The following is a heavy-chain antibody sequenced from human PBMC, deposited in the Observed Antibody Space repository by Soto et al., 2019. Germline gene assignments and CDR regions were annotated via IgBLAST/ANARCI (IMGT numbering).Heavy chain of an antibody. CDR2: IYYSGST. Sequence: SETLSLTYTVSGGSISSYYWSWIRQPPGKGLEWIGYIYYSGSTNYNPSLKSRVTISVDTSKNQFSLKLSSVTAADTAVYYCARDPSGQYYFDYWGQGTLVTVSS. J-gene: IGHJ4*02. CDR3: ARDPSGQYYFDY. CDR1: GGSISSYY. V-gene: IGHV4-59*01.